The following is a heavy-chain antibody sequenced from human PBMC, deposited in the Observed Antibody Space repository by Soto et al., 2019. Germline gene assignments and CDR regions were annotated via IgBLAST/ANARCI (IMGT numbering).Heavy chain of an antibody. CDR2: IFYSGNT. Sequence: QVQLQESGPGLVKPSDTLSLTGAVSGYSITSSNWWGWIRQPPGKGLEWIGYIFYSGNTYFNPSLKSRLTMSVDTSKNHFSLEVSSVTAVDTAVYYCASRSAVDGRDYWGQGTLVTVSS. CDR3: ASRSAVDGRDY. V-gene: IGHV4-28*01. J-gene: IGHJ4*02. CDR1: GYSITSSNW. D-gene: IGHD2-15*01.